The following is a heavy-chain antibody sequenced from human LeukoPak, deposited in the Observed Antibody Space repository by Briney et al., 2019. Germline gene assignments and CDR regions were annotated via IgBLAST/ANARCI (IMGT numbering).Heavy chain of an antibody. CDR3: AKYFYGSGSYYAFDI. CDR2: ISSSDGST. CDR1: GSTFKNYA. D-gene: IGHD3-10*01. J-gene: IGHJ3*02. V-gene: IGHV3-23*01. Sequence: PGGSLRLSCAASGSTFKNYAMSWVRQAPGKGLLWVSSISSSDGSTYYADSVKGRFTISRDNSKNTLYLQMNSLRAEDTALYFCAKYFYGSGSYYAFDIWGQGTMVTVSS.